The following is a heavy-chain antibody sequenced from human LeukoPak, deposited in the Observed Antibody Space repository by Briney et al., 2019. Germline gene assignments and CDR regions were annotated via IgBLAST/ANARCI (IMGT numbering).Heavy chain of an antibody. CDR1: GFTFNTYW. Sequence: GGSQRLSCAASGFTFNTYWMSWVRQAPGKGLEWVAIVSRDGSDMIYLDSVKGRFTISRDNAENSLFLQMNNLRVEDAAVYYCTTDGDYDILTGYYIEDYWGQGTLVTVSS. J-gene: IGHJ4*02. D-gene: IGHD3-9*01. CDR3: TTDGDYDILTGYYIEDY. V-gene: IGHV3-7*03. CDR2: VSRDGSDM.